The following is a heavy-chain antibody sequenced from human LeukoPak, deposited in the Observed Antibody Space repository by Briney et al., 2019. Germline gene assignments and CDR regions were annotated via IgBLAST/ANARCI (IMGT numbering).Heavy chain of an antibody. CDR2: ISSSSSYI. Sequence: PGGSLRLSCAASGFPFSSYSMNWVRQAPGTGLEWVSSISSSSSYIYYADSVKGRFTISRDNAKNSLYLQMNSLRAEDTAVYYCARGYSYAVTSDVWGKGTTVTVSS. CDR1: GFPFSSYS. D-gene: IGHD5-18*01. V-gene: IGHV3-21*01. CDR3: ARGYSYAVTSDV. J-gene: IGHJ6*04.